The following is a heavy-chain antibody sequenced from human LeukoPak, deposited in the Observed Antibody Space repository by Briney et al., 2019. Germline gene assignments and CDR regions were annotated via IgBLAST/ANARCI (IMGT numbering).Heavy chain of an antibody. Sequence: RASVKVSCKASGYTFTGYYMHWVRQAPGQGLEWMGRINPNSGGTNYAQKFQGRVTMTRDTSISTAYMELSRLRSDDTAVYYCAREDYYDSSGYPVTWGQGTLVTVSS. J-gene: IGHJ5*02. CDR2: INPNSGGT. D-gene: IGHD3-22*01. CDR1: GYTFTGYY. V-gene: IGHV1-2*06. CDR3: AREDYYDSSGYPVT.